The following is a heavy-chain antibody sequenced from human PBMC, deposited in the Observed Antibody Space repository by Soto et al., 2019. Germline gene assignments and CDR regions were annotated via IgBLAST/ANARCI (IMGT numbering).Heavy chain of an antibody. D-gene: IGHD6-13*01. J-gene: IGHJ6*02. CDR1: GGSISSYY. CDR2: IYYSGST. Sequence: SDTLSLTCTVSGGSISSYYWSWIRQPPGKGLEWIGYIYYSGSTNYNPSLKSRVTISVDTSKNQFSLKLSSVTAADTAVYYCARVGSSSWILGDYYYGMDVWGQGTTVTVSS. V-gene: IGHV4-59*01. CDR3: ARVGSSSWILGDYYYGMDV.